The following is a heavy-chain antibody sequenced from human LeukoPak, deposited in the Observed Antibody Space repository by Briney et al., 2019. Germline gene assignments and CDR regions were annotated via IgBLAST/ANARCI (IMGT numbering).Heavy chain of an antibody. J-gene: IGHJ4*02. Sequence: SETLSLTCAVSGYSISSGYYWGWIRQPPGKGLEWIGSMHHSGSTFYNPSLKSRVTISVDTSKNQFSLRLSSVTAADTAVYYCARYGVWDIVVVPAAHFDYSGQGTLVTVSS. CDR1: GYSISSGYY. D-gene: IGHD2-2*01. CDR2: MHHSGST. V-gene: IGHV4-38-2*01. CDR3: ARYGVWDIVVVPAAHFDY.